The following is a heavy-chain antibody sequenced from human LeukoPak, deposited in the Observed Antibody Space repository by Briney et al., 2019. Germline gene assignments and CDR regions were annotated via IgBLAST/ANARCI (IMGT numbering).Heavy chain of an antibody. CDR3: ARQYSSASPFDP. Sequence: PSETLSLTCTVSGGSISTYYWSWIRQPPGKGLEWIAYIFDSGSTNYNPSLKSRVTISVDPAKNLFSLKLTSVTAADTAVYYCARQYSSASPFDPWGQGTLVTVSS. CDR1: GGSISTYY. D-gene: IGHD3-22*01. V-gene: IGHV4-59*08. J-gene: IGHJ5*02. CDR2: IFDSGST.